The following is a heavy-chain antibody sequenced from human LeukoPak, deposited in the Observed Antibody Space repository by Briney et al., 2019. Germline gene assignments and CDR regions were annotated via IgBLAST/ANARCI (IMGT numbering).Heavy chain of an antibody. CDR3: AKPRDIVVVVAAVDY. CDR1: GFTFSSYA. D-gene: IGHD2-15*01. CDR2: VSGSGGST. Sequence: GGSLRLSCAASGFTFSSYAMSWVRQAPGKGLEWVSAVSGSGGSTYYADSVKGRFTISRDNSKNTLYLQMNSLRAEDTAVYYCAKPRDIVVVVAAVDYWGQGTLVTVSS. J-gene: IGHJ4*02. V-gene: IGHV3-23*01.